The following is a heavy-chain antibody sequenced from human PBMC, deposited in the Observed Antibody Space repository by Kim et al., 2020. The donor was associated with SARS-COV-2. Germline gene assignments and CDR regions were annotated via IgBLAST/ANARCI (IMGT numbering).Heavy chain of an antibody. Sequence: LKSLVTISIDTSNNQFSLKLSSVTAADTAVYYCARASGYDRYYYYGMDVWGQGTTVTVSS. J-gene: IGHJ6*02. V-gene: IGHV4-39*07. D-gene: IGHD5-12*01. CDR3: ARASGYDRYYYYGMDV.